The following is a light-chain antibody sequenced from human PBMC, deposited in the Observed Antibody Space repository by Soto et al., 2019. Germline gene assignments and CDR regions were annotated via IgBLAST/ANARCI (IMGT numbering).Light chain of an antibody. CDR1: QDISVY. CDR2: SAS. V-gene: IGKV1-27*01. CDR3: QKFNTAPLT. Sequence: DIQMTQSPSSLSASVGDRVTITCRASQDISVYLAWYQQKPGKVPKLLIYSASTLQSGVPSRFSGSGSGTDFTLTISSLQPEDVETYYCQKFNTAPLTFGHGTRLEIK. J-gene: IGKJ5*01.